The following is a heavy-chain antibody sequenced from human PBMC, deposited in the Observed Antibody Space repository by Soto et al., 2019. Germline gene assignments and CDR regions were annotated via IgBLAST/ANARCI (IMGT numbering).Heavy chain of an antibody. CDR3: ASPWGGYYGLGELSVYYYGMDV. D-gene: IGHD3-10*01. CDR2: IIPIVGTG. J-gene: IGHJ6*02. V-gene: IGHV1-69*01. Sequence: QVQLVQSGAEVKKPGSSVKVSCKASGGTFSSYAISWVRQAPGQGLEWMGGIIPIVGTGNYAQKFQGRVTITADQSTSNAYMELSSLRSVVTAVYYCASPWGGYYGLGELSVYYYGMDVWGQGTTVTVSS. CDR1: GGTFSSYA.